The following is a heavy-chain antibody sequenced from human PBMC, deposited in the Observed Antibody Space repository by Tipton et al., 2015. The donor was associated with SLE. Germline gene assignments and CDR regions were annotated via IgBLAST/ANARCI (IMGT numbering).Heavy chain of an antibody. CDR2: ISYDGSNK. CDR1: GFTFSSYD. J-gene: IGHJ4*02. D-gene: IGHD3-16*02. CDR3: ARGPYDYIWGSYRGYFDY. V-gene: IGHV3-30*04. Sequence: SLRLSCAASGFTFSSYDMHWVRQAPGKGLEWVAVISYDGSNKYYADSVKGRFTISRDNSKNTLYLQMNSLRAEDTAVYYCARGPYDYIWGSYRGYFDYWGQGTLVTVSS.